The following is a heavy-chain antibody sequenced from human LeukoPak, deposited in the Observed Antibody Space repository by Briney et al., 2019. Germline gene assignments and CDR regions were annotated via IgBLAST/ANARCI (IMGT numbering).Heavy chain of an antibody. CDR3: AKDGGGPLD. V-gene: IGHV3-7*01. CDR2: IKQDGSEK. Sequence: PGGSLRLSCTTSGFAFDDFAMSWVRQPAGKGLEWVGNIKQDGSEKNYVDSVKGRFTISRDNAKNSLYLQMNSLRADDTAVYYCAKDGGGPLDWGQGTLVTVSS. J-gene: IGHJ4*02. CDR1: GFAFDDFA. D-gene: IGHD3-10*01.